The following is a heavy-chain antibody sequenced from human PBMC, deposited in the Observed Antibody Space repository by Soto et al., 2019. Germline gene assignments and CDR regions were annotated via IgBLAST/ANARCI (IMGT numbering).Heavy chain of an antibody. CDR1: GGTFSSYT. Sequence: QVQLVQSGAEVKKPGSSVKVSCKASGGTFSSYTISWVRQAPGQGLEWMGRIIPILGIANSAQKFQGRVTITADKSTITAYMELSSLRSEDTAVYFCARDRDYGSGSYFDYWGQGTLVTVSS. CDR2: IIPILGIA. D-gene: IGHD3-10*01. V-gene: IGHV1-69*08. J-gene: IGHJ4*02. CDR3: ARDRDYGSGSYFDY.